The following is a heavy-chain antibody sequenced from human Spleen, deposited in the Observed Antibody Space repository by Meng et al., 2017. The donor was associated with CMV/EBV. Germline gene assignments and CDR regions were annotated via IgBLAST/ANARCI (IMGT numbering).Heavy chain of an antibody. Sequence: YSGAFSGYYWRWIRQPPGKGLEWIGEINHSGSTNYNPSLKSRVTISVDTSKNQFSLKLSSVTAADTAVYYCASSRHMITFGGVIVGWGQGTLVTVSS. J-gene: IGHJ4*02. V-gene: IGHV4-34*01. CDR3: ASSRHMITFGGVIVG. CDR1: SGAFSGYY. D-gene: IGHD3-16*02. CDR2: INHSGST.